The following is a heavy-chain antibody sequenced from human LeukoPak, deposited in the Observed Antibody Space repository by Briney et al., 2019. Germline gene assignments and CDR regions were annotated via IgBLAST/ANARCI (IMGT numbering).Heavy chain of an antibody. J-gene: IGHJ4*02. CDR2: IDHSGST. D-gene: IGHD6-19*01. CDR3: ASRSSGWFFDH. Sequence: SETLSLTCAVYGGSFSTYFWSWIRQPPGKGLEWIGEIDHSGSTNYNPSLKSRVTISVDTSKNLFSLMLSSVTAADTAVYYCASRSSGWFFDHWGQGTLLTVSS. V-gene: IGHV4-34*01. CDR1: GGSFSTYF.